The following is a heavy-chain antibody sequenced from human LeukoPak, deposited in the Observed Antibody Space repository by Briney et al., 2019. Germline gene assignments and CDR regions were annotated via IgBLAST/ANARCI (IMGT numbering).Heavy chain of an antibody. D-gene: IGHD2-2*02. V-gene: IGHV1-69*13. CDR1: GYTFTSYG. J-gene: IGHJ4*02. CDR3: ARGGTGYCSSTSCYTGDY. CDR2: IIPIFGTA. Sequence: SVKVSCKASGYTFTSYGISWVRQAPGQGLEWMGGIIPIFGTANYAQKFQGRVTITADESTSTAYMELSSLRSEDTAVYYCARGGTGYCSSTSCYTGDYWGQGTLVTVSS.